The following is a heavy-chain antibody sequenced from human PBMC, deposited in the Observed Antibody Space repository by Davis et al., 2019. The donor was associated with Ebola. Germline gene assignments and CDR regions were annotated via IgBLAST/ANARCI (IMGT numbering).Heavy chain of an antibody. J-gene: IGHJ4*02. CDR3: AREVVSDDDDYYFDY. CDR1: GYTFTSYA. V-gene: IGHV1-3*01. CDR2: INAGKGNT. Sequence: ASVKVSCKASGYTFTSYAMHWVRQAPGQRLEWMGWINAGKGNTKYSQKFQGRVTIIRDTSASIAYMELSSLRSEDTAVYYCAREVVSDDDDYYFDYWGQGTLVTVSS. D-gene: IGHD4-17*01.